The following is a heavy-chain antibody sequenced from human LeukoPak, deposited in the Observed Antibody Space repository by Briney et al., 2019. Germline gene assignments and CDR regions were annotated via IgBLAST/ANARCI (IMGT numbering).Heavy chain of an antibody. CDR2: INPNSGGT. CDR3: TRDGQWGTDY. CDR1: VYTFTGYY. J-gene: IGHJ4*02. V-gene: IGHV1-2*02. Sequence: GASVKVSCKASVYTFTGYYMHWVRQAPGQGLEWMGWINPNSGGTNYAQKFQGRVTMTRDTSIRTAYMEMTRLTSDDTAMYYCTRDGQWGTDYWGRGTLVTVSS. D-gene: IGHD6-19*01.